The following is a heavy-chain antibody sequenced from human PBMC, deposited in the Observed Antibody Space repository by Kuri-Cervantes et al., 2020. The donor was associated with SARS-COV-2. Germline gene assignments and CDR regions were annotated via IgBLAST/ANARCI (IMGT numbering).Heavy chain of an antibody. CDR2: VKTNSGNT. D-gene: IGHD2-21*01. V-gene: IGHV1-8*01. J-gene: IGHJ4*02. CDR1: ETTFPNYD. CDR3: YCAPKEGFDS. Sequence: ASVKVSCKAHETTFPNYDINWVRQATGQGLEWMGMVKTNSGNTLYAQIFQGRVTMTRDTSTSTVYMELSSLTSEDTAIYYCYCAPKEGFDSWGQGTLVTVSS.